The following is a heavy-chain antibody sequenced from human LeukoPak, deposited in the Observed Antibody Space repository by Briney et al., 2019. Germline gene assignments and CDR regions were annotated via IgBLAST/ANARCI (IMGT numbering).Heavy chain of an antibody. D-gene: IGHD3-10*01. V-gene: IGHV1-69*13. Sequence: SVKVSCKASGGTFSSYAISWVRQAPGQGLEWMGGIIPIFGTANYAQKFQGRVTITADESTSTAYMELSSLRSEDTAVYYRARVSLMVRGVIVYYYGMDVWGKGTTVTVSS. CDR1: GGTFSSYA. CDR2: IIPIFGTA. CDR3: ARVSLMVRGVIVYYYGMDV. J-gene: IGHJ6*04.